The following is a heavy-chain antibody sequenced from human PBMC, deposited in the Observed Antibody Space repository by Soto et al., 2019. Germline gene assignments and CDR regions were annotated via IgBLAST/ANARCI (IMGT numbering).Heavy chain of an antibody. J-gene: IGHJ4*02. Sequence: EVQLLESGGGLAQPGGSLRLSCAASGFAFSDFDMSWVRQAPGKGLEWVSAISASGRFKPYADSVRGRFTISRDNFRGTVDLQMNSLRPEDTAVYYCASHQIAICDYWGRGTLVTVSS. D-gene: IGHD2-2*01. V-gene: IGHV3-23*01. CDR3: ASHQIAICDY. CDR1: GFAFSDFD. CDR2: ISASGRFK.